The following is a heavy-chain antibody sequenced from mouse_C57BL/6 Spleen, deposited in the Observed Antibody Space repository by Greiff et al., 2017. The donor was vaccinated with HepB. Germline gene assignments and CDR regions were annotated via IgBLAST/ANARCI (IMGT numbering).Heavy chain of an antibody. CDR3: LITTVVADY. D-gene: IGHD1-1*01. Sequence: EVQLQQSGAELVRPGASVKLSCTASGFNIKDDYMHWVKQRPEQGLEWIGWIDPENGDTEYASKFQGKATITADTSSNTAYLPLSSLTSEDTAVYYCLITTVVADYWGQGTTLTVSS. J-gene: IGHJ2*01. CDR2: IDPENGDT. V-gene: IGHV14-4*01. CDR1: GFNIKDDY.